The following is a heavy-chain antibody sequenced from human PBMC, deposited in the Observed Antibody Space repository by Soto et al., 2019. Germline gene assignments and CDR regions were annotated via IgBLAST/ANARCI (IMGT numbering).Heavy chain of an antibody. J-gene: IGHJ4*02. CDR2: ITSSSSDT. CDR1: GFTFSSYN. D-gene: IGHD6-25*01. Sequence: EVQLVESGGGLVTPGGSLRLSCAASGFTFSSYNMNWVRQTPGKGLEWVSSITSSSSDTFYADSVKGRFTISSDNAKNSLFLQMNSLRAEDTAVYYCARDPQRGDYWGQGTLVTVSS. V-gene: IGHV3-21*01. CDR3: ARDPQRGDY.